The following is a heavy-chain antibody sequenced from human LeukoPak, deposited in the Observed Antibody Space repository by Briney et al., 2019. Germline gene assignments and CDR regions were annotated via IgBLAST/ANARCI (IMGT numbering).Heavy chain of an antibody. D-gene: IGHD1/OR15-1a*01. CDR2: IYQSGST. Sequence: PETLSLTCVVAGGSTSRNSDHWGWVRQAPGEGLEWIGSIYQSGSTYYKPSLKSRVTMSIDTSKNQFSLRLSSVTAADTAVYYCARQYNWNILDSWGQGILVTVSS. CDR3: ARQYNWNILDS. V-gene: IGHV4-39*01. CDR1: GGSTSRNSDH. J-gene: IGHJ4*02.